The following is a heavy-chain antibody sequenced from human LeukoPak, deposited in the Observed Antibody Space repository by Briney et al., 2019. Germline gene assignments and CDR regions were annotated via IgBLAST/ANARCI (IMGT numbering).Heavy chain of an antibody. J-gene: IGHJ5*02. V-gene: IGHV3-74*01. CDR2: INSDGINA. CDR3: ARDLGQYYDTSDNWFDP. D-gene: IGHD3-22*01. CDR1: GFTFSSYE. Sequence: GGSLRLSCAASGFTFSSYELNWVRQAPGKGLVWVSRINSDGINASYADSVKGRFTISRDNAKNTLNLQMNSLRAEDTAVYYCARDLGQYYDTSDNWFDPWGQGTLVTVSS.